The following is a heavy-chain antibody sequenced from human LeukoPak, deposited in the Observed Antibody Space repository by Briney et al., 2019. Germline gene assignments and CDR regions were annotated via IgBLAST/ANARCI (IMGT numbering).Heavy chain of an antibody. V-gene: IGHV7-4-1*02. CDR3: AIGGGNSGFFGY. CDR2: IDTNTGNP. Sequence: ASVKVSCKASGYIFTTYFTHWVRQAPGQGLEWMGWIDTNTGNPTYAQDFTGRFAFSLDTSVSTTYLQISSLEAEDTAVYYCAIGGGNSGFFGYWGQGTLVTVSS. D-gene: IGHD4-23*01. CDR1: GYIFTTYF. J-gene: IGHJ4*02.